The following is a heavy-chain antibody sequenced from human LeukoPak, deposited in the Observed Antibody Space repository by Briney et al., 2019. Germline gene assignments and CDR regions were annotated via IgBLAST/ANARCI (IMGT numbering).Heavy chain of an antibody. D-gene: IGHD3-10*01. CDR2: IYPGDSDT. J-gene: IGHJ3*02. V-gene: IGHV5-51*01. CDR3: ARRGQYYYGSGSYENAFDI. CDR1: GYRFTSYW. Sequence: GESLKISCMGSGYRFTSYWIGWVRQMPGKGLEWMGIIYPGDSDTRYSPSFQGQVTISAGKSISTAYLQWSSLKASDTAMYYCARRGQYYYGSGSYENAFDIWGQGTMVTVSA.